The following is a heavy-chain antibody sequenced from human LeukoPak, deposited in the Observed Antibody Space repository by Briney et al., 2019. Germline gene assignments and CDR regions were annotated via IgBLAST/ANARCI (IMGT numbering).Heavy chain of an antibody. CDR3: STATMA. D-gene: IGHD4/OR15-4a*01. CDR1: GFTFSNAW. Sequence: GGSLRLSCAASGFTFSNAWMSWVRQAPGKGLEWVGRVRSKADGGTSDYGAPVKGRFAISRDDSKNTLYLQVSSLKTEDTAVYYCSTATMAWGQGTLVTVSS. V-gene: IGHV3-15*01. CDR2: VRSKADGGTS. J-gene: IGHJ5*02.